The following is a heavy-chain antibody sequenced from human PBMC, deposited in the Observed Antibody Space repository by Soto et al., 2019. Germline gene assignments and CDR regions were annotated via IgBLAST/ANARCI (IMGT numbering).Heavy chain of an antibody. CDR3: ARGDTVITPFDY. CDR1: GDSISSGGYS. CDR2: IYHSGST. D-gene: IGHD5-18*01. V-gene: IGHV4-30-2*01. J-gene: IGHJ4*02. Sequence: QLQLQESGSGLVKPSQTLSLTCAVSGDSISSGGYSWSWIRQPPGKGLEWIGFIYHSGSTYYNPSLTSRVTISVDRSKNQFSLKLTSVTAADTAIYYCARGDTVITPFDYWGQGTLVTVSS.